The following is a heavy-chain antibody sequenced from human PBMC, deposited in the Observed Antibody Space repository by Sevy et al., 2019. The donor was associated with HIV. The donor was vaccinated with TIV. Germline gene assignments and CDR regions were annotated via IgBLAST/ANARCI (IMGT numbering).Heavy chain of an antibody. Sequence: GGSLRLSCAASGFTFSSYEMTWVRQAPGKGLEWISSISSSGTTIYYGDSVEGRFTIPRDNPKNSLYLQMNSLRAEDTAFYYCARKGGPYDIGFDPWGQGTLVTVSS. J-gene: IGHJ5*02. CDR2: ISSSGTTI. CDR3: ARKGGPYDIGFDP. D-gene: IGHD3-22*01. CDR1: GFTFSSYE. V-gene: IGHV3-48*03.